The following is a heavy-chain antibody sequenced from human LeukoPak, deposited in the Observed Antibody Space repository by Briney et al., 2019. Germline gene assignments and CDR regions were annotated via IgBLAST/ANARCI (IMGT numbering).Heavy chain of an antibody. CDR3: AKDSAAAGKGWFDP. J-gene: IGHJ5*02. D-gene: IGHD6-13*01. V-gene: IGHV3-9*03. CDR1: GFTFDDYA. CDR2: ISWNSGSI. Sequence: GGSLRLSCAASGFTFDDYAMHWVRQAPGKGLEWVSGISWNSGSIGYADSVKGRFTISRDNAKNSLYLQMNSLRAEDMALYYCAKDSAAAGKGWFDPWGQGTLVTVSS.